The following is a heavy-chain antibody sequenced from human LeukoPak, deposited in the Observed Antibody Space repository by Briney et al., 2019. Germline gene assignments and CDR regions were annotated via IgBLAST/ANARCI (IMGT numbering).Heavy chain of an antibody. D-gene: IGHD5-24*01. CDR2: INPNSGGT. CDR1: GYTFTGYY. CDR3: ARDLGDGYNYDY. V-gene: IGHV1-2*02. Sequence: ASVKVSCKASGYTFTGYYMHWVRQAPGQGLEWMGWINPNSGGTNYAQKFQGRVTMTRDTSISTAYMELSRLRSDDTAVYYCARDLGDGYNYDYWGQGTLVTVPS. J-gene: IGHJ4*02.